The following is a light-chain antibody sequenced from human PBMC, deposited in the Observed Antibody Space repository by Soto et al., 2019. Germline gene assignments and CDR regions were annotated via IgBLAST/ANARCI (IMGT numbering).Light chain of an antibody. Sequence: QSALTQPASVSGSPGQSITISCTGTRRDVGGYNYVSWYQQYQGKSPKLLIYEVTHRPSGVSNRFSGSQSGNTAYLTISGIQAADEADYYCSSYTISNTLPFVFGTGTKVT. CDR2: EVT. CDR1: RRDVGGYNY. V-gene: IGLV2-14*01. J-gene: IGLJ1*01. CDR3: SSYTISNTLPFV.